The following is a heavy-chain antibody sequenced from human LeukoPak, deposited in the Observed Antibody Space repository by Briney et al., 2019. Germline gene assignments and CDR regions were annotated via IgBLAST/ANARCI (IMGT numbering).Heavy chain of an antibody. V-gene: IGHV4-59*01. D-gene: IGHD4-23*01. J-gene: IGHJ2*01. CDR3: ARKNVADYGGNWYFDL. CDR1: GGSINSYY. CDR2: IYYTGNT. Sequence: KPSETLSRTCTVSGGSINSYYWSWIRQPPGKGLEWIAYIYYTGNTNYNPSLKSRVTISVDTSKNQFSLKLNSVTAADTAVYYCARKNVADYGGNWYFDLWGRGTLVTVSS.